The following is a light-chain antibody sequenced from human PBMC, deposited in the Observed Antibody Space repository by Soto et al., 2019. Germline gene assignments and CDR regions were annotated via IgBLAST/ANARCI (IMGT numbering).Light chain of an antibody. V-gene: IGKV1-5*03. Sequence: DIQMTQSPSTLSASVGDRVTITCRASQSISDSLAWYQQKPGKAPKLLIYEASNLKSGVPSRFSGSGSGTEYTLTISSLQPDDFANYYCQQYKIYPFTFGPGTKV. CDR2: EAS. CDR3: QQYKIYPFT. CDR1: QSISDS. J-gene: IGKJ3*01.